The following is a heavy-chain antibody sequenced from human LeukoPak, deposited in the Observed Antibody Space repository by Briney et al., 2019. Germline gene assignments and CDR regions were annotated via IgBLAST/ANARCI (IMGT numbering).Heavy chain of an antibody. D-gene: IGHD3-16*01. CDR2: TYYRSKWYN. V-gene: IGHV6-1*01. J-gene: IGHJ3*02. CDR1: GDGVSSNSAT. CDR3: ARVGHPWGIEDAFDI. Sequence: SQTLSLTCAISGDGVSSNSATWNWIRQSPSRGLEWLGRTYYRSKWYNDYAVSVKSRITINPDTSKNQFSLQPNSVTPEDTAVYYCARVGHPWGIEDAFDIWGQGTMVTVSS.